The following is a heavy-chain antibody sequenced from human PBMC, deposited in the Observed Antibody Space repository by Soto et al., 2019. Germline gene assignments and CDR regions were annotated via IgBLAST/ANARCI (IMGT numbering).Heavy chain of an antibody. CDR1: GGSISSGGYS. CDR2: IYHSGST. J-gene: IGHJ5*02. Sequence: PSETLSLTCAVSGGSISSGGYSWSWIRQPPGKGLEWIGYIYHSGSTYYNPSLKSRVTISVDRSKNQFSLKLSSVTAADTAAYYCARWTSGSYSSRGGRKFDPWGQGTLVTVSS. D-gene: IGHD3-10*01. V-gene: IGHV4-30-2*01. CDR3: ARWTSGSYSSRGGRKFDP.